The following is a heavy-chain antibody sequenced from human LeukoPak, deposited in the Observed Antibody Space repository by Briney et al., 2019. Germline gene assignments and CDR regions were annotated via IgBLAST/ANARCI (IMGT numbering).Heavy chain of an antibody. Sequence: GGSLRLSCAASGFTFSSDSMNWFRQAPGKGLEWVSVIYSGGSTYYADSVKGRFSISRDNSKNTLYLQMNSLRAEDTAVYYCAKGHYSVSSISHGGFDYWGQGTLVIVSS. V-gene: IGHV3-66*02. J-gene: IGHJ4*02. CDR1: GFTFSSDS. CDR2: IYSGGST. D-gene: IGHD1-26*01. CDR3: AKGHYSVSSISHGGFDY.